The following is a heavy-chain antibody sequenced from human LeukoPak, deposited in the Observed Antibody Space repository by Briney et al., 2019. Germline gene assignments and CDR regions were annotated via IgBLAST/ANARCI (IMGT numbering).Heavy chain of an antibody. CDR3: ARGTYYDFWSYYYYMDV. J-gene: IGHJ6*03. CDR2: IIPIFGTA. Sequence: SVKVSCKASGGTFSSYAISWVRQAPGQGLEWMGGIIPIFGTANYAQKFQGRVTITTDESTSTAYMELSSLRSEDTAVYYCARGTYYDFWSYYYYMDVWGKGTTVTASS. CDR1: GGTFSSYA. V-gene: IGHV1-69*05. D-gene: IGHD3-3*01.